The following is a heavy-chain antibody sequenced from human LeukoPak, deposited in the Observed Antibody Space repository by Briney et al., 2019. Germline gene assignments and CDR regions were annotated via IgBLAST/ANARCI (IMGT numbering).Heavy chain of an antibody. CDR3: ARRLYQLLPGNDAFDI. J-gene: IGHJ3*02. CDR2: ISTNTGNP. CDR1: GYTFTNYA. V-gene: IGHV7-4-1*02. D-gene: IGHD2-2*01. Sequence: ASVKVSCKASGYTFTNYAMNWVRQAPGQGLEWMGWISTNTGNPTYAQGFTGRFVFSLDTSVSTAYLQISSLKAEDTAVYYCARRLYQLLPGNDAFDIWGQGTMVTVSS.